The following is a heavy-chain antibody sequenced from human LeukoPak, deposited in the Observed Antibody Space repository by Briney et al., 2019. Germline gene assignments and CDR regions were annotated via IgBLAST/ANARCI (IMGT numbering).Heavy chain of an antibody. V-gene: IGHV4-39*07. CDR2: IYYTGTT. D-gene: IGHD6-19*01. Sequence: SKTLSLTCTVSGGSISTYYWAWIRQPPGKGLEWIGSIYYTGTTYYSPSLKSRVTILLDTSKKQFSLKLRSVTAADTAVYYCARAVEDFYYYMDVWGKGTTVTVSS. CDR1: GGSISTYY. CDR3: ARAVEDFYYYMDV. J-gene: IGHJ6*03.